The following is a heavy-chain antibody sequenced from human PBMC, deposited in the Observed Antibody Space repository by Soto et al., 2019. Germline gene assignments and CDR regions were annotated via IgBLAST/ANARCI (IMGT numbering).Heavy chain of an antibody. J-gene: IGHJ4*02. Sequence: QVQLLQSGAEVKKPGASVKVSCKVSGYTFTGNYMHWMRQAPGQGPEWMGWINPRNGDTDYAQKFQGRVTITRDTSISTAYMDLSRLTSEDTAIYFCVRGGGVDVVTPTRIVCDYWGQGTLLTVSS. D-gene: IGHD2-21*02. CDR1: GYTFTGNY. CDR2: INPRNGDT. V-gene: IGHV1-2*02. CDR3: VRGGGVDVVTPTRIVCDY.